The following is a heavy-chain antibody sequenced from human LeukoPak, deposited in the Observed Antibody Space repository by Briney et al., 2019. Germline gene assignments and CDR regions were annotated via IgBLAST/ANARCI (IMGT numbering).Heavy chain of an antibody. J-gene: IGHJ4*02. CDR2: ISGSGDNT. D-gene: IGHD1-1*01. CDR3: AVNWNLDY. Sequence: PGGSLRLSCAASGFTFSSYAMSWVRQAPGKGLEWVSAISGSGDNTYYADSVKGRFTISRDKSQNSLYLQMSSLRAEDTALYYCAVNWNLDYWGQGTLVTVSS. V-gene: IGHV3-23*01. CDR1: GFTFSSYA.